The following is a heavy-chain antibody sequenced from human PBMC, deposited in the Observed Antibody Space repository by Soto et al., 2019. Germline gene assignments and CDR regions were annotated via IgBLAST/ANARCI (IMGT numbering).Heavy chain of an antibody. D-gene: IGHD1-26*01. CDR1: GFTFSSFA. CDR2: ISGGSGTI. CDR3: AKGHYSVSYVSFDY. J-gene: IGHJ4*02. Sequence: EVQLLESWGGLVQPGGSLRLSCAASGFTFSSFAMSCVRQAPGKGLEWVSAISGGSGTIYYADAVKVLFTISRDNPNNSLYLQINSLRAEDTAVYYCAKGHYSVSYVSFDYWGQGSLVTVSS. V-gene: IGHV3-23*01.